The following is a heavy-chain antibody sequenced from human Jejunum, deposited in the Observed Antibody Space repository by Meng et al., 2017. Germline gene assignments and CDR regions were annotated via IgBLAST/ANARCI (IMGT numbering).Heavy chain of an antibody. CDR1: GYSLTEIS. J-gene: IGHJ4*02. CDR2: FDPEDGET. V-gene: IGHV1-24*01. CDR3: ATYRAGYFVGGSRFDY. D-gene: IGHD3-9*01. Sequence: ASVKVSCKAAGYSLTEISIHWVRQAPGKGLEWMGGFDPEDGETIYAQRFQGRVTMTEGTSTETAYMELSSLRSDDTAVYYCATYRAGYFVGGSRFDYWGQGTLVTVSS.